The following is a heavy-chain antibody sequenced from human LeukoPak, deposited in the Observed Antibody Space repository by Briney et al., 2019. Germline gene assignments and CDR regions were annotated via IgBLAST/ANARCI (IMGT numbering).Heavy chain of an antibody. CDR2: MSPNSGDT. V-gene: IGHV1-8*01. J-gene: IGHJ6*02. CDR3: ARERSGIAAPNYYYGMDV. D-gene: IGHD6-13*01. Sequence: EASVKVSCKASGYTFTSYDFNWVRQATGQRPEWMGWMSPNSGDTGYAQKFQDRVTMTRNTSISTAYMELSSLRSEDTAVYYCARERSGIAAPNYYYGMDVWGQGTTVTVSS. CDR1: GYTFTSYD.